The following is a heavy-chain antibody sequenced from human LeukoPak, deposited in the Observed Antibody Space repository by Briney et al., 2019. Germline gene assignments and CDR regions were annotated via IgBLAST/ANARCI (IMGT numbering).Heavy chain of an antibody. CDR2: IRFDGENK. CDR3: ARGGNCGGDCYFDH. CDR1: GFSFSSFG. V-gene: IGHV3-30*02. Sequence: GGSLRLSCAASGFSFSSFGMHWVRQAPGKGLEWVALIRFDGENKFYAHSVKGCFTVSRDNFKNMVYLQMDSLRADDTAVYSCARGGNCGGDCYFDHWGQGTLVTVSS. J-gene: IGHJ4*02. D-gene: IGHD2-21*02.